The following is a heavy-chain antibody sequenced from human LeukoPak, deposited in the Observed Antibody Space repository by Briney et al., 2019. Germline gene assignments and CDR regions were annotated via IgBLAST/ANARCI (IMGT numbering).Heavy chain of an antibody. J-gene: IGHJ3*02. V-gene: IGHV3-15*01. CDR2: IKSKTDGGTT. CDR1: GFTFSNAW. D-gene: IGHD2-15*01. CDR3: ARESSGGSCYSGVYDVRWPLCAFDI. Sequence: GGSLRLSCAGSGFTFSNAWMSWVRQAPGKGLEWVGRIKSKTDGGTTDYAAPVKGRFTASRDDSKNTLYLQMNSLRAEDTAVYYCARESSGGSCYSGVYDVRWPLCAFDIWGQGTMVTVSS.